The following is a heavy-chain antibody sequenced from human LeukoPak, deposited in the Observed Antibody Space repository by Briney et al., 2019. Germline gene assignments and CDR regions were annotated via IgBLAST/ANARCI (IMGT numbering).Heavy chain of an antibody. J-gene: IGHJ4*02. Sequence: SETLSLTCTVSGVSISSSNNFWGWIRQPPGKGLEWIGSMHYRGTTYYIPSLKSRVTISVDTSKNQFSLKLSSVTAADTAVYYSARHEEEDGYNAKTFDFWGQGTLVTVSS. CDR1: GVSISSSNNF. V-gene: IGHV4-39*01. CDR2: MHYRGTT. CDR3: ARHEEEDGYNAKTFDF. D-gene: IGHD5-24*01.